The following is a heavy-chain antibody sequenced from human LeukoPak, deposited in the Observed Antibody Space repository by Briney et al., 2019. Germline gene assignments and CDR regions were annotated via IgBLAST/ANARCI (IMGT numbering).Heavy chain of an antibody. CDR1: GGSISGYY. CDR2: IYYSGST. Sequence: PSETLSLTCTVSGGSISGYYWSWIRQPPGKGLEWIGYIYYSGSTNYNPSLESRVTISIDTSKNQFSLKLNSVTAADTAVYYCAREGTTVTHFDYWGQGTLVTVSS. J-gene: IGHJ4*02. CDR3: AREGTTVTHFDY. D-gene: IGHD4-11*01. V-gene: IGHV4-59*01.